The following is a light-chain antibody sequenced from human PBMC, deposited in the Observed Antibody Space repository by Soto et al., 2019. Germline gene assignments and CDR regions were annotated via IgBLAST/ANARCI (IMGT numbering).Light chain of an antibody. Sequence: NFMLTQPHSVSESPGKTVTISCTRTRASMARNYVQWYQQRPGGAPTTVIYQNNQRPSGVPDRFSGSIDSSSNSASLPISGLKTEDEADYYCQSYDTINQAGIFGGGTKVTVL. V-gene: IGLV6-57*04. CDR1: RASMARNY. J-gene: IGLJ2*01. CDR3: QSYDTINQAGI. CDR2: QNN.